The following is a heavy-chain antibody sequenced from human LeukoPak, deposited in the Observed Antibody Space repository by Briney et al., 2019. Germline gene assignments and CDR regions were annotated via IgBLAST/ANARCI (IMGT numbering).Heavy chain of an antibody. Sequence: PGGSLRLSCAASGFTFSTYSMNWVRQAPGKGLEWVSSISNSGTYIYYADSVKGRFTLSRDNAKNSLYLQMNSLRAEDTAVYYCARRQGSFYYYYYMDVWGKGTTVTVSS. CDR1: GFTFSTYS. V-gene: IGHV3-21*01. CDR3: ARRQGSFYYYYYMDV. D-gene: IGHD1-26*01. J-gene: IGHJ6*03. CDR2: ISNSGTYI.